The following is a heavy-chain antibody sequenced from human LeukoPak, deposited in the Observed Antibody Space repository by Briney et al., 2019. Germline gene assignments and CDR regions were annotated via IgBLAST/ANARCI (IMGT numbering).Heavy chain of an antibody. CDR2: MNPNSGNT. Sequence: ASVKVSCKASGYTFTSYDINWVRQATGQGLEWMGWMNPNSGNTGYAQKFQGRVTITADESTSTAYMELSSLRSEDTAVYYCARVKGWDGYNPNYRYYFDYWGQGTLVTVSS. V-gene: IGHV1-8*03. CDR3: ARVKGWDGYNPNYRYYFDY. D-gene: IGHD5-24*01. CDR1: GYTFTSYD. J-gene: IGHJ4*02.